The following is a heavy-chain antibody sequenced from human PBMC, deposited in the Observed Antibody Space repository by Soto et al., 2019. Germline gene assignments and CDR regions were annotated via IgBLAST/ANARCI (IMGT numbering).Heavy chain of an antibody. J-gene: IGHJ5*02. CDR3: DRNSVRISFDP. Sequence: KTSETLSLTCAVSGASLSSGENYWSWIRQPPGKDLEWIGYISYTGSTHYNPSVRGRVNISMDTSKNHFSLSLSSVTAADPAVYYCDRNSVRISFDPWGQGCLVTASS. CDR2: ISYTGST. D-gene: IGHD3-10*01. CDR1: GASLSSGENY. V-gene: IGHV4-30-4*01.